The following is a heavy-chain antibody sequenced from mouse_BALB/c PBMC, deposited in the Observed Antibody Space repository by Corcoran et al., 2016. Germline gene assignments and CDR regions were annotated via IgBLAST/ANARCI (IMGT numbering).Heavy chain of an antibody. J-gene: IGHJ4*01. CDR3: TDGSYYYIMDF. CDR1: GNSFTKHG. V-gene: IGHV9-3-1*01. D-gene: IGHD2-3*01. CDR2: MNTNTGEP. Sequence: QIQLVQSGPELKKPGETITISCKASGNSFTKHGMNWVKQAPGKDLKWMGWMNTNTGEPTYADDFKGRFAFSLETSASTAYLQINNLKNEDTAKYFCTDGSYYYIMDFWGQGTSVTVSS.